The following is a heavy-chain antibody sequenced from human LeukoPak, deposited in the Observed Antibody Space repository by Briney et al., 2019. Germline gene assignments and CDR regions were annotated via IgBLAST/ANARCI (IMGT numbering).Heavy chain of an antibody. D-gene: IGHD6-13*01. CDR2: ISGSGGST. Sequence: PGGSLGLSCAASGFTFNSYAMSWVRQAPGKGLEWVSAISGSGGSTYYADSVKGRFTISRDNSKNTLYLQMNSLRAEDTAVYYCAKSRGSSWPHLQGYWGQGTLVTVSS. J-gene: IGHJ4*02. CDR1: GFTFNSYA. V-gene: IGHV3-23*01. CDR3: AKSRGSSWPHLQGY.